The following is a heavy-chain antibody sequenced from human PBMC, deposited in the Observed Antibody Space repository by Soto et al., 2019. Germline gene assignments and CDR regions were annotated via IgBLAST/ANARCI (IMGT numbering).Heavy chain of an antibody. Sequence: SETLSLTCTVSGASVSTGVYYWTWIRQHPGKGLEWIGYIDNRGSTYYNPSLTGRVDISVDTSKNEFSLNLQSLTAADTAFDYCAGAVSDFDVRRYRTSYFDQWGQGILVTVSS. CDR3: AGAVSDFDVRRYRTSYFDQ. V-gene: IGHV4-31*03. CDR2: IDNRGST. J-gene: IGHJ4*02. CDR1: GASVSTGVYY. D-gene: IGHD3-10*02.